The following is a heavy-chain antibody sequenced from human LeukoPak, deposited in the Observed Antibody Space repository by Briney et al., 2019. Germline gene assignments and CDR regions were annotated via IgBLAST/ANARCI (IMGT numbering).Heavy chain of an antibody. CDR1: GGSISSYY. J-gene: IGHJ6*02. CDR2: IYISGST. V-gene: IGHV4-4*07. Sequence: PSETLSLTCTVSGGSISSYYWSWIRQPAGKGLEWIGRIYISGSTNYNPSLKSRVTMSADTSKNQFSLKLTSVTAADTAVYYCARDKGFMVRGVINYGMAVWGQGTTVTVSS. CDR3: ARDKGFMVRGVINYGMAV. D-gene: IGHD3-10*01.